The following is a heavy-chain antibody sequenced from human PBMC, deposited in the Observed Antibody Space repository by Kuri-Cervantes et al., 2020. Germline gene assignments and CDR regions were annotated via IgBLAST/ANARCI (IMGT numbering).Heavy chain of an antibody. D-gene: IGHD3-10*01. V-gene: IGHV4-39*01. J-gene: IGHJ3*02. Sequence: ESLKISCTVSGGSISSNRYYWGWIRQPPGKGLEWIGSIYYSGSTYYNPSLKSRVTISVDTSKNQFSLRLTSVTAADTAVYYCARPFSGGAFDIWGQGTMVTVSS. CDR1: GGSISSNRYY. CDR2: IYYSGST. CDR3: ARPFSGGAFDI.